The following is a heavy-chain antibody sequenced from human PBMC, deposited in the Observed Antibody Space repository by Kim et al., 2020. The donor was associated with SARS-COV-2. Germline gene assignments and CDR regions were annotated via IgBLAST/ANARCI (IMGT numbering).Heavy chain of an antibody. V-gene: IGHV4-39*01. CDR1: GGSISSSSYY. D-gene: IGHD2-15*01. CDR2: IYYSGST. CDR3: ARVVVVAATPVH. J-gene: IGHJ4*02. Sequence: SETLSLTCTVSGGSISSSSYYWGWIRQPPGKGLEWIGSIYYSGSTYYNPSLKSRVTISVDTSKNQFSLKLSSVTAADTAVYYCARVVVVAATPVHWGQGTLVTVSS.